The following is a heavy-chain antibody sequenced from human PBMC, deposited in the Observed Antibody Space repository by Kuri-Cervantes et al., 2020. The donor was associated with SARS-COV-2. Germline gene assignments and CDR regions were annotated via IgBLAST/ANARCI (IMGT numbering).Heavy chain of an antibody. Sequence: GESLKISWAASGFTFRSYAMPWVRQAPGKGLERVAVISYDGSNKYYADSVKGRFTISRDSSQNTLYLQMNSLRAEDTAVYYCARDHRDGYNWSSFFGGMDFWGQETTVTVSS. V-gene: IGHV3-30-3*01. D-gene: IGHD5-24*01. CDR1: GFTFRSYA. CDR3: ARDHRDGYNWSSFFGGMDF. J-gene: IGHJ6*02. CDR2: ISYDGSNK.